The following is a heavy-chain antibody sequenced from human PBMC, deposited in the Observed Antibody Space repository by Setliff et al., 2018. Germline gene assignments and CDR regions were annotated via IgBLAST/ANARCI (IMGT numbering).Heavy chain of an antibody. D-gene: IGHD2-21*02. V-gene: IGHV4-31*03. CDR3: GRRPRVTPRTIDV. J-gene: IGHJ4*02. CDR1: GDSINSCDYY. CDR2: IFHSGNT. Sequence: SETLSLTCTVSGDSINSCDYYWHWIRQQPGKGPEWIGYIFHSGNTLYNPSLKRRFVIPIDTSKNHFSLSLTSVTATDTAFYYCGRRPRVTPRTIDVWGQGALVTV.